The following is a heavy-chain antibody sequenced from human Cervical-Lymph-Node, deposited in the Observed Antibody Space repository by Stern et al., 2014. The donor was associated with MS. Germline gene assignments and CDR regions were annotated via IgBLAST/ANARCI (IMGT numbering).Heavy chain of an antibody. Sequence: QVQLVQSGAEVKKPGASVKVSCKVSGYSLTELSMHWVRQAPGKGLEWMGGFDPEDGETIYAQKFQGRVTMTEDTSTNTAYMELSSLRSEDTAVYYCATDRIFRVFGVVKGTYYGMDVWGLGTTVTVSS. CDR3: ATDRIFRVFGVVKGTYYGMDV. D-gene: IGHD3-3*01. V-gene: IGHV1-24*01. CDR1: GYSLTELS. CDR2: FDPEDGET. J-gene: IGHJ6*04.